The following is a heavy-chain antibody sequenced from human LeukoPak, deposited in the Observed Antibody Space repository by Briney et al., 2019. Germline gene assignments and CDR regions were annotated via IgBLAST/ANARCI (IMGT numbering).Heavy chain of an antibody. CDR3: ATSGSDYYYGMDV. V-gene: IGHV3-23*01. Sequence: PGGSLRLSCAASGFTFSSYAMSWVRQAPGKGLEWVSAFSGSGGSTYYADSVKGRFTISRDNSKNTLYLQMNSLRAEDTAVYYCATSGSDYYYGMDVWGQGTTVTVSS. D-gene: IGHD6-25*01. CDR1: GFTFSSYA. J-gene: IGHJ6*02. CDR2: FSGSGGST.